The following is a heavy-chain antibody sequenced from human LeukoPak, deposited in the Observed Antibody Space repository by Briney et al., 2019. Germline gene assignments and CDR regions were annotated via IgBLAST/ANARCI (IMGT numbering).Heavy chain of an antibody. CDR2: ISYDGSNK. D-gene: IGHD2-15*01. CDR1: GFTFSSNA. CDR3: ARASYSTDFDY. J-gene: IGHJ4*02. Sequence: PGRSLRLSCAASGFTFSSNAMHWVRQAPGKGLEWVAVISYDGSNKYYADSVKGRFTISRDSSKNTLYLQMNSLRAEDTAVYYCARASYSTDFDYWGQGTLVTVSS. V-gene: IGHV3-30-3*01.